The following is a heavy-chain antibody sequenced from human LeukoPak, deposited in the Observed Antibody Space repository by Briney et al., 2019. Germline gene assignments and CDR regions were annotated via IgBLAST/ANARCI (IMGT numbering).Heavy chain of an antibody. J-gene: IGHJ4*02. CDR3: GKGATTASFDY. CDR1: GFTFSSYG. D-gene: IGHD5-12*01. CDR2: ISYDGSNK. Sequence: GSLRLSCAASGFTFSSYGMHWVRQAPGKGLEWVAVISYDGSNKYYADSVKGRFTISRDNSKNTLYLQMNGLRAEDTAVYYCGKGATTASFDYWGQGTLVTVSS. V-gene: IGHV3-30*18.